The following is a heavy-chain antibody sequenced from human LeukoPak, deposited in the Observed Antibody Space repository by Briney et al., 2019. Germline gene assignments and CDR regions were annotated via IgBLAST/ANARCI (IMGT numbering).Heavy chain of an antibody. V-gene: IGHV4-61*02. Sequence: SETLSLTCTVSGGSISSGSYYWSWIRQPAGKGLEWIGRIYTSGSTNYNPSLKSRVTISVDTSKNQFSLKLSSVTAADTAVYYCARERGGYYYDSSGYYDYWGQGTLVTVSS. J-gene: IGHJ4*02. CDR1: GGSISSGSYY. D-gene: IGHD3-22*01. CDR3: ARERGGYYYDSSGYYDY. CDR2: IYTSGST.